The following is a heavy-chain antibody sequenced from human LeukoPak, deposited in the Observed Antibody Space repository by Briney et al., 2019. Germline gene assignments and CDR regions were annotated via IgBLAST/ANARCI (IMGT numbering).Heavy chain of an antibody. Sequence: PGGSLRLSCVVSGFTVSGDYISRFRQAPGKGLEWVSVLYYGVSTFYKDSVKGRFTTSGDNFKNTVYLQMNSLRAEDTAVYYCARGRQNYGDYPYWGQGTLVTVSS. J-gene: IGHJ4*02. D-gene: IGHD4-17*01. CDR1: GFTVSGDY. CDR3: ARGRQNYGDYPY. V-gene: IGHV3-53*01. CDR2: LYYGVST.